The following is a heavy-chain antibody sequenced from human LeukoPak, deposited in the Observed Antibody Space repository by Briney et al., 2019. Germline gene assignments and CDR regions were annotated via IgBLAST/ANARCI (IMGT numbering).Heavy chain of an antibody. Sequence: PGGSLRLSCAASGFNLSSYAMSWVRQAPGKGLEWVSAISGSGGSTYYADSVKGRFTISRDNSKNTLYLQMNSLRAEDTAVYYCAKDESEWEYYYGSGSYYGYWGQGTLVTVSS. D-gene: IGHD3-10*01. V-gene: IGHV3-23*01. CDR1: GFNLSSYA. J-gene: IGHJ4*02. CDR3: AKDESEWEYYYGSGSYYGY. CDR2: ISGSGGST.